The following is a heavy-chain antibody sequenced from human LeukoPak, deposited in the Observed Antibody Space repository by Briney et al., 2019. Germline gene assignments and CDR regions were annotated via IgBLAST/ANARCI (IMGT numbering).Heavy chain of an antibody. J-gene: IGHJ4*02. D-gene: IGHD2-2*01. V-gene: IGHV1-18*01. CDR1: GYTFTSYG. CDR2: ISAYNGNT. CDR3: ARDERAYCSSTSCWDIVATPARDY. Sequence: GASVKVSCKASGYTFTSYGISWVRQAPGQGLEWMGWISAYNGNTNYAQKLQGRVTMTTDTSTSTAYMELRSLRSDDTAVYYCARDERAYCSSTSCWDIVATPARDYWGQGTLVTVSS.